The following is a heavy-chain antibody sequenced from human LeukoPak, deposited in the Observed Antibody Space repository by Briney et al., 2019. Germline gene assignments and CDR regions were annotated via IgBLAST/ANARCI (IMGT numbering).Heavy chain of an antibody. J-gene: IGHJ5*02. CDR1: GFTFSSYA. CDR3: ARDYLGWLDP. CDR2: ISNVGSST. Sequence: GGSLRLSCAASGFTFSSYAMSWVRQAPGKGLVWVSRISNVGSSTNYADSVKGRFTISRDNAKNTLYLQMNSLRAEDTAVYYCARDYLGWLDPWGQGTLVTVSS. V-gene: IGHV3-74*01.